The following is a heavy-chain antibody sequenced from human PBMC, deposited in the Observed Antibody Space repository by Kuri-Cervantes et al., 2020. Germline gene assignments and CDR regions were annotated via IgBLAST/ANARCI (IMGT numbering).Heavy chain of an antibody. J-gene: IGHJ4*02. CDR1: GGSINSYY. D-gene: IGHD3-22*01. CDR2: IYHSGST. CDR3: ARELDYYDSSGYAH. V-gene: IGHV4-59*01. Sequence: SETLSLTCTVSGGSINSYYWTWIRQPPGKGLEWIGYIYHSGSTNYNPSLKSRLTISVDTSRNQFSLKLSSVTAADTAVYYCARELDYYDSSGYAHWGQGTLVTVSS.